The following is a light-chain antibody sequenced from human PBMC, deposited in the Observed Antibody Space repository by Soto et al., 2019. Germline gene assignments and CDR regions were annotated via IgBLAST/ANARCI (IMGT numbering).Light chain of an antibody. V-gene: IGLV1-47*02. CDR1: DSNIGSNS. CDR3: AAWDASLSACV. CDR2: YNN. J-gene: IGLJ1*01. Sequence: VLTQPPSASVTAGQLVTISCSGGDSNIGSNSVYWYQHLPRMAPKLLIYYNNQRPSGVPDRFSGSRSGTSASLAIVGLRSEDEAVYHCAAWDASLSACVFGNGTKVTAL.